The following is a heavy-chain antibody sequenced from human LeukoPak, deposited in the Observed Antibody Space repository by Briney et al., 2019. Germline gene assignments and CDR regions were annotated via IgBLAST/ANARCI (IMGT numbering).Heavy chain of an antibody. CDR2: INPSGGST. V-gene: IGHV1-46*01. D-gene: IGHD2-2*01. CDR1: GYTFTSYY. J-gene: IGHJ4*02. Sequence: GASVKVSCKASGYTFTSYYMHWVRQAPGQGLEWMGIINPSGGSTSYAQKFQGRVTVTRDTSTSTVYMELSSLRSEDTAVYYCARGRSLLGVPAANIPFDYWGQGTLVTVSS. CDR3: ARGRSLLGVPAANIPFDY.